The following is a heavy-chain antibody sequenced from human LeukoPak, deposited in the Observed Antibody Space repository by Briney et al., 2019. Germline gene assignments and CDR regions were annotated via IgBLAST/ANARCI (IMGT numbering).Heavy chain of an antibody. Sequence: SETLSLTCTVSGGSISSGGYYWSWIRQHPGKGLEWIGYIYYSGSTYYNPSLKSRVTISVDTSKNQFSLKLSSVTAADTAVYYCARDADSSIAARSVAFDIWGQGTMVTVSS. J-gene: IGHJ3*02. D-gene: IGHD6-6*01. V-gene: IGHV4-31*03. CDR1: GGSISSGGYY. CDR3: ARDADSSIAARSVAFDI. CDR2: IYYSGST.